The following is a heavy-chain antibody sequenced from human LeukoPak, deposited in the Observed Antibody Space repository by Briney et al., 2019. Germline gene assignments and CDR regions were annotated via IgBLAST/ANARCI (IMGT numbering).Heavy chain of an antibody. CDR3: AKDISGWYGLHLGYFDY. CDR1: GFTFDDYA. V-gene: IGHV3-9*01. CDR2: ISWNSGSI. J-gene: IGHJ4*02. Sequence: GGSLRLSCAASGFTFDDYAMHWVRQAPGKGLEWVSGISWNSGSIGYADSVKGRITISRDNAKNSLYLQMNSLRAEDTALYYCAKDISGWYGLHLGYFDYWGQGTLVTVSS. D-gene: IGHD6-19*01.